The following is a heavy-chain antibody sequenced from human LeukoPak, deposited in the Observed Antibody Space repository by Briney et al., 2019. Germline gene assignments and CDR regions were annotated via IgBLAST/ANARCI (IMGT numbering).Heavy chain of an antibody. D-gene: IGHD6-19*01. J-gene: IGHJ4*02. CDR1: GGSISSYY. CDR2: IYYSGST. Sequence: SETLSLTCTVSGGSISSYYWSWIRQPPGKGLEWIGYIYYSGSTNYNPSLKSRVTISVDTSKNQFSLKLSSVTAADTAVYYCARRRGWSRGYYFDYWGQGTLVTVSS. CDR3: ARRRGWSRGYYFDY. V-gene: IGHV4-59*12.